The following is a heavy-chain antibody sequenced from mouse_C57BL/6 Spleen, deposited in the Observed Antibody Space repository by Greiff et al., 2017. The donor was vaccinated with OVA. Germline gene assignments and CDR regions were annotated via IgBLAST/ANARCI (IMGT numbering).Heavy chain of an antibody. Sequence: EVQLQQSGPELVKPGASVKISCKASGYTFTDYYMNWVKQSHGKSLEWIGDINPNNGGTSYNQKFKGKATLTVDKSSSTAYMELRSLTSEDSAVYYCARGRYYGSRGGYFDVWGTGTTVTVSS. CDR2: INPNNGGT. J-gene: IGHJ1*03. CDR1: GYTFTDYY. CDR3: ARGRYYGSRGGYFDV. V-gene: IGHV1-26*01. D-gene: IGHD1-1*01.